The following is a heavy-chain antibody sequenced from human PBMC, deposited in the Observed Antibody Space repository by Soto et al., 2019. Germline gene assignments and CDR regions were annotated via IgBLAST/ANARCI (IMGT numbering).Heavy chain of an antibody. Sequence: HPGGSLRLSCAVSGFIFKRDSSYSLKWVRQAPGKGLEWVSYISASGGSTYYADSVKGRFTISRDNSKNTLYLQMNSLRAEDTAVYYCANIRGRYYYYGMDVWGQGTTVTVSS. J-gene: IGHJ6*02. CDR1: GFIFKRDSSYS. CDR3: ANIRGRYYYYGMDV. D-gene: IGHD2-15*01. CDR2: ISASGGST. V-gene: IGHV3-23*01.